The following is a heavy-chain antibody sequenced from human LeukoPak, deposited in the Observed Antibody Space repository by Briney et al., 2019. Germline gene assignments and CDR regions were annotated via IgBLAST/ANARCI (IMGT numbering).Heavy chain of an antibody. CDR3: ARDGSIDGPDFEY. CDR1: GFTLSSYS. CDR2: ISSSSTTI. Sequence: GESLKISCAASGFTLSSYSMNWVRQPPGKGLEWVSYISSSSTTIFYEDSVKGRFPISRDNAKNTLHLQMNSLRDEDTALYYCARDGSIDGPDFEYWGQGALGTVSS. D-gene: IGHD1-26*01. V-gene: IGHV3-48*02. J-gene: IGHJ4*02.